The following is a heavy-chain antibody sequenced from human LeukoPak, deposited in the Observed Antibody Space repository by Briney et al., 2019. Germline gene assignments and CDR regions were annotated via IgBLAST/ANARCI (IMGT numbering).Heavy chain of an antibody. V-gene: IGHV4-4*02. D-gene: IGHD4-23*01. CDR3: ARNDGNSDFDY. CDR1: GVSITSNAW. Sequence: SGTLSLTCAVSGVSITSNAWWTWVRQPPGKGLEWIGEIFHSGRTHYSPSLKSRVTISVDKSKTQFSLQLSSVTAADTAVYYCARNDGNSDFDYWGQGTLVTVSS. CDR2: IFHSGRT. J-gene: IGHJ4*02.